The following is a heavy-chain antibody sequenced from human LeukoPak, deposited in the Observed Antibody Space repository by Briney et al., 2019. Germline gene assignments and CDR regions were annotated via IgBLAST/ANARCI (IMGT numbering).Heavy chain of an antibody. J-gene: IGHJ4*02. D-gene: IGHD5-18*01. CDR2: ISYYGSNK. CDR1: GFTFSSHG. Sequence: GGALRLSCAASGFTFSSHGMHWVRQAPGKGLGRVAVISYYGSNKYYADAVNGQFTRSRDNSQNTRYLQMNRLRAEDTAVYYCAKDSGGYTYVFAYWGQGNLVTVSS. CDR3: AKDSGGYTYVFAY. V-gene: IGHV3-30*18.